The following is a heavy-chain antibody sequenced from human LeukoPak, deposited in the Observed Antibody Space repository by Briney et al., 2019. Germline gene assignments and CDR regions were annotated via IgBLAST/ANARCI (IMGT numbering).Heavy chain of an antibody. D-gene: IGHD2-15*01. CDR3: ARDIVVVVAATPYYYYGMDV. CDR2: IIPILGIA. V-gene: IGHV1-69*04. Sequence: SVKVSSKASGGTFSSYAISWVRQAPGQGLEWMGRIIPILGIANYAQKFQGRVTITADKSTSTAYMELSSLRSEDTAVYYCARDIVVVVAATPYYYYGMDVWGQGTTVTVSS. J-gene: IGHJ6*02. CDR1: GGTFSSYA.